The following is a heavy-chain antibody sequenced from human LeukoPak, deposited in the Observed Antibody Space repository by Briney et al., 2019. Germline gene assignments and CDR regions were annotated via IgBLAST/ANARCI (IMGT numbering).Heavy chain of an antibody. V-gene: IGHV3-11*06. Sequence: GGSLRLSCAASGFTFGDYYLTWIRQAPGKGLEWVSYISSSSSDTNYADSERGRFTISRDNANKSLYLQMNSLRAEDTAVYYCARDLATYYYDSSGYWDAFDIWGQGTMVTVSS. CDR3: ARDLATYYYDSSGYWDAFDI. J-gene: IGHJ3*02. D-gene: IGHD3-22*01. CDR1: GFTFGDYY. CDR2: ISSSSSDT.